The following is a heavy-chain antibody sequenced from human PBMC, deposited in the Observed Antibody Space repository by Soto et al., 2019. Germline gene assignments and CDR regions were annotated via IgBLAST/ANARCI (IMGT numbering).Heavy chain of an antibody. J-gene: IGHJ4*02. CDR1: GFTFSTYG. CDR2: INGDGAGT. CDR3: AARNFEY. Sequence: EVQILESGGGLVQPGGSLRLSCAASGFTFSTYGLTWVRQAPGKGLEWVSLINGDGAGTYYADSVKGRFTISRDNSKNTLYLQMNRLSAEDTAVYYCAARNFEYWGQGTLVTVSS. V-gene: IGHV3-23*01.